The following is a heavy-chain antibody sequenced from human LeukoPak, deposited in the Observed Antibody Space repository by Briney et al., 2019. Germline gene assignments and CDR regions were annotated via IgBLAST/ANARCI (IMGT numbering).Heavy chain of an antibody. J-gene: IGHJ4*02. CDR1: GFTFSSYW. CDR2: IYSGGST. V-gene: IGHV3-53*01. Sequence: PGGSLRLSCAASGFTFSSYWMHCVRQAPGKGLEWVSVIYSGGSTYYADSVKGRFTISRDNSKNTLYLQMNSLRAEDTAVYYCARDYPYFDYWGQGTLVTVSS. CDR3: ARDYPYFDY.